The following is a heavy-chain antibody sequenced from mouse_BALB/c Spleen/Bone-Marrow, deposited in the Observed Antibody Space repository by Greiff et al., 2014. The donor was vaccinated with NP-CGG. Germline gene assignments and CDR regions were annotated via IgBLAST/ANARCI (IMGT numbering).Heavy chain of an antibody. J-gene: IGHJ3*01. CDR2: INPYNDGT. CDR1: GYTFTSYV. D-gene: IGHD2-14*01. Sequence: LVESRPELVKPGASVKMSCKASGYTFTSYVMHWVKQKPGQGLEWIGYINPYNDGTKYNEKFKGKATLTSDKSSSTAYMELSSLTSEDSAVYYCARRGYRYDGFAYWGQGTLVTVSA. V-gene: IGHV1-14*01. CDR3: ARRGYRYDGFAY.